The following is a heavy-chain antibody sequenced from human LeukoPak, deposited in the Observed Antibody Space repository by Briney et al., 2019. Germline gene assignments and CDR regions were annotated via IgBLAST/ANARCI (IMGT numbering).Heavy chain of an antibody. J-gene: IGHJ4*02. CDR3: ARNSGDF. V-gene: IGHV4-4*07. CDR1: GASISDSY. D-gene: IGHD4-23*01. CDR2: IYSSGNT. Sequence: SETLSLTCSVSGASISDSYWSWIRQPAGKGLEWIGCIYSSGNTNYNPSLRSRVTMSLDASENQFSLKLSSVTAADTAMYYCARNSGDFWGQGTLVTVSS.